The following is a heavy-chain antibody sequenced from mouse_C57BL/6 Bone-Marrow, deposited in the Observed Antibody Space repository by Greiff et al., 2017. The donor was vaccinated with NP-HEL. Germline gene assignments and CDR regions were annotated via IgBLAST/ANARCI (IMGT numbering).Heavy chain of an antibody. CDR3: ASIYGSSYRYFDY. D-gene: IGHD1-1*01. V-gene: IGHV14-3*01. CDR1: GFNIKNTY. CDR2: IDPANGNT. Sequence: VQLKQSVAELVRPGASVKLSCTASGFNIKNTYMHWVKQRPEQGLEWIGRIDPANGNTKYAPKFQGKATITADTSSNTAYLQLSSLTSEDTAIYYCASIYGSSYRYFDYWGQGTTLTVSS. J-gene: IGHJ2*01.